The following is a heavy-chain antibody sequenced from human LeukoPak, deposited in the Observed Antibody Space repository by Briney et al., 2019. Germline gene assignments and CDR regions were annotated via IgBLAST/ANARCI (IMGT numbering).Heavy chain of an antibody. Sequence: GGSLRLSCAASGFTFSSYGMHWVRQAPGKGLEWVAVISYDGSNKYYADSVKGRFTISRDNSKNTLYLQMNSLRAEDTAVYYCARDLRPYGGLDYWGQGTLVTVSS. D-gene: IGHD4-17*01. V-gene: IGHV3-30*03. CDR3: ARDLRPYGGLDY. CDR2: ISYDGSNK. CDR1: GFTFSSYG. J-gene: IGHJ4*02.